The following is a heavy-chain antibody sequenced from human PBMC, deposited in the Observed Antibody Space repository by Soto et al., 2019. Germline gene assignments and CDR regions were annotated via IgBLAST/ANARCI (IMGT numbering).Heavy chain of an antibody. Sequence: EVQLVESGGGLVQPGGSLRLSCAASGFTFSDHYMDWVRQAPGKGLEWVGRIRNKANSYTTQYAASVKGRFTISRDDSKNSLYLQMNSLKTEDTAVYYCARSRGGISAAGRELCDYWGQGTLVTVSS. J-gene: IGHJ4*02. CDR2: IRNKANSYTT. CDR3: ARSRGGISAAGRELCDY. D-gene: IGHD6-13*01. CDR1: GFTFSDHY. V-gene: IGHV3-72*01.